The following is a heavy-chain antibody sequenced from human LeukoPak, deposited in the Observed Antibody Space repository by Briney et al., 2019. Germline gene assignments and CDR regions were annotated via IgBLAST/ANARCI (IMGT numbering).Heavy chain of an antibody. D-gene: IGHD2-2*01. CDR2: ISGSGGIT. V-gene: IGHV3-23*01. CDR1: GSTFDTYE. J-gene: IGHJ4*02. CDR3: ATRGVPAAMF. Sequence: GGSLRLSCAASGSTFDTYEMSWVRQAPGKGLEWVSGISGSGGITYYADSVKGRFTISRDNSKNTLYLQINSLRAEDTAVYYCATRGVPAAMFWGQGTLVSVSS.